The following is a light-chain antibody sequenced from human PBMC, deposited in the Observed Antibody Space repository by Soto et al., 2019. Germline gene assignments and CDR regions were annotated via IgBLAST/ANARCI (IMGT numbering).Light chain of an antibody. Sequence: QSVLTQPASVSGPPGQSITVSCTRTSSDVGLYDYVSWYQQHPGKSPRLCVYEVSHRPSGVSSRFSGSKSGNTASLTISGLQTEDEADYYCSTYTSVFTYVFGTGTKVTVL. CDR3: STYTSVFTYV. V-gene: IGLV2-14*01. CDR1: SSDVGLYDY. J-gene: IGLJ1*01. CDR2: EVS.